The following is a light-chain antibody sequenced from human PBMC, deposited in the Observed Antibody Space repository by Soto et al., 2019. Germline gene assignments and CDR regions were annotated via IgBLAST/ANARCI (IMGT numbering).Light chain of an antibody. CDR2: GNS. CDR3: QYYDSSLSGYV. CDR1: SSNIGARYE. J-gene: IGLJ1*01. Sequence: QSVLTQPPSVSGAPGQRVTVSCTGSSSNIGARYEVHWYQQLPGTAPKLLIYGNSNRPSGVPDRFSGSKSGTSASLAITGLQAEDEADYYCQYYDSSLSGYVFGTGTKVTVL. V-gene: IGLV1-40*01.